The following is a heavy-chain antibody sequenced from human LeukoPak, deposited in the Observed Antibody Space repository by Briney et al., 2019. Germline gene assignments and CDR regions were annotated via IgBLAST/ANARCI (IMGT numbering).Heavy chain of an antibody. CDR2: IYHSGRT. D-gene: IGHD6-19*01. CDR3: ARGLQWLVH. V-gene: IGHV4-38-2*02. CDR1: GYSISSGYY. Sequence: KPSETLSLTCTVSGYSISSGYYWGWIRQPPGKGLEWIGSIYHSGRTFYNPSLKSRVTISVDTSKNQFSLKLSSVTAADTAVYYCARGLQWLVHWGQGTLVTVSS. J-gene: IGHJ4*02.